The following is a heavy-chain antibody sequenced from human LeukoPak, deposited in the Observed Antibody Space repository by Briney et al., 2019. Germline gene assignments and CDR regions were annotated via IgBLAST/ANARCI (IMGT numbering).Heavy chain of an antibody. D-gene: IGHD2-15*01. Sequence: APVKVSCKASGYTFTGYYVDWVRQAPGQGLEWMGWINPNNGGTNYAEKFQGRVTMTRDTSISTAYMELSRLRSDDTTVYYCARAGVVVAATPAVYNWFDPWGQGTLVTVSS. CDR1: GYTFTGYY. V-gene: IGHV1-2*02. CDR2: INPNNGGT. CDR3: ARAGVVVAATPAVYNWFDP. J-gene: IGHJ5*02.